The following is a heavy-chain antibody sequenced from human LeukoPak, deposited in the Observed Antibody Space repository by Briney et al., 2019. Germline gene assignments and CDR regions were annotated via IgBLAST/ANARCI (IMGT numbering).Heavy chain of an antibody. Sequence: SVTVSCKASGGTFSSYAISWVRQAPGQGLEWXXXXXXIFXTANYAQKFQGRVTITADESTSTAYMELSSLRSEDTAVYYCARGDITMVRGVTIRYYYYGMDIWGQGTTVTVSS. CDR2: XXXIFXTA. V-gene: IGHV1-69*13. CDR1: GGTFSSYA. J-gene: IGHJ6*02. D-gene: IGHD3-10*01. CDR3: ARGDITMVRGVTIRYYYYGMDI.